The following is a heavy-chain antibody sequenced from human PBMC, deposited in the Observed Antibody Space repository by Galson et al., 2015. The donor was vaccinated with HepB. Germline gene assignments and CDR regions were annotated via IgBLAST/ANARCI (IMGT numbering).Heavy chain of an antibody. J-gene: IGHJ4*02. D-gene: IGHD3-10*01. Sequence: SLRLSCAASGFRFSSYAMHWVRQAPGKGLQWVALIWHDGSSKYYGDSVEGRFTISRDNSKNTLFLQMDSVRADDTAVYDCARDLPPYDYASGTPFGYWGQGTLFTVSS. CDR1: GFRFSSYA. V-gene: IGHV3-33*08. CDR2: IWHDGSSK. CDR3: ARDLPPYDYASGTPFGY.